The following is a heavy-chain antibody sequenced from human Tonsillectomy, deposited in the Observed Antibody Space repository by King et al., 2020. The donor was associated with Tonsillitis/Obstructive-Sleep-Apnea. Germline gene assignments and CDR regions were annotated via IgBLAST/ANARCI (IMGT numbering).Heavy chain of an antibody. V-gene: IGHV3-23*04. CDR2: FSASGGTT. CDR3: AKGSHDFDY. CDR1: GFTFSSYA. Sequence: VQLVESGGGLVQPGGSLRLSCAASGFTFSSYAMSWVRQAPGKGLEWVSGFSASGGTTYYADSVKGRFTISRDNSKNTLYLQMNSLRVEDTAVYYCAKGSHDFDYWGQGTLVTVSS. J-gene: IGHJ4*02.